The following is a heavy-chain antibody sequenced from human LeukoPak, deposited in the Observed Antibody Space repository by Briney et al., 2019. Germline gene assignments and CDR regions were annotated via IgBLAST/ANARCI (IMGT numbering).Heavy chain of an antibody. CDR2: IKSKTDGGTT. V-gene: IGHV3-15*01. D-gene: IGHD3-3*01. Sequence: GSLRLSCAASGFTFSNAWMSWVRQAPGKGLEWVGRIKSKTDGGTTDYAAPVKGRFTISRDDSKNTLYLQMNSLKTEDTAVYYCTSRTYYDFWSGYPGPFDYWGQGTLVTVSS. CDR3: TSRTYYDFWSGYPGPFDY. CDR1: GFTFSNAW. J-gene: IGHJ4*02.